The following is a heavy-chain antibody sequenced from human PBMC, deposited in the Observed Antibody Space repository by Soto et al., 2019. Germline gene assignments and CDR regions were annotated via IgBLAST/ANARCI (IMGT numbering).Heavy chain of an antibody. V-gene: IGHV4-59*08. Sequence: SETLSLTCTVSGGSISSYYWSWIRQPPGKGLEWIGHIYYSGSTNYNPSLKSRVTISVDTSKNQFSLKLSSVTAADTAVYYCASARVVAFDYWGQGTLVTVSS. D-gene: IGHD6-6*01. CDR2: IYYSGST. CDR3: ASARVVAFDY. CDR1: GGSISSYY. J-gene: IGHJ4*02.